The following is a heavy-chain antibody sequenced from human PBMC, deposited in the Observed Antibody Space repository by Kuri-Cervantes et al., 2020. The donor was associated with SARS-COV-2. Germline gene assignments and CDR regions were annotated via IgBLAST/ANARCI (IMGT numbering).Heavy chain of an antibody. D-gene: IGHD4-17*01. J-gene: IGHJ4*02. CDR3: ARGINDYADYGLDY. CDR2: IYTTGST. CDR1: GGSISSYY. Sequence: ESLKISCTVSGGSISSYYWSWIRQPAGKGLEWIGRIYTTGSTNYNPSFKSRVTISVDTSKNQFSLRLNSVTAADTAVYYCARGINDYADYGLDYWGQGTLVTVSS. V-gene: IGHV4-4*07.